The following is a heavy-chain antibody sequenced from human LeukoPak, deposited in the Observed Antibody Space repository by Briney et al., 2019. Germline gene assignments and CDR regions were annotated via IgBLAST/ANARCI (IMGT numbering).Heavy chain of an antibody. CDR1: GFTFSSYA. CDR3: ARPQGYGLYLYFDY. CDR2: ISYDGSNK. Sequence: PGGSLRLSCAASGFTFSSYAMHSVRQAPGKGLEWVAVISYDGSNKYYADSVKGRFTISRDNSKITLYLQMNSLRAEDTAVYYCARPQGYGLYLYFDYWGQGTLVTVSS. J-gene: IGHJ4*02. D-gene: IGHD5-12*01. V-gene: IGHV3-30*04.